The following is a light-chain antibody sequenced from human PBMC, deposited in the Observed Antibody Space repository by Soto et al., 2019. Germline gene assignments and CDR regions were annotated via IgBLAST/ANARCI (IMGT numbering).Light chain of an antibody. CDR3: QQYNKWTPLN. CDR2: GAS. Sequence: EIVMTQSPATLSVSPGERATLSCRASQSVSSNLAWYQQKPGQAPRLLIYGASTRATGIPARFSGSGSGTEFTLTISSMQSEDFAVYYCQQYNKWTPLNLGGGTKVEIK. V-gene: IGKV3-15*01. CDR1: QSVSSN. J-gene: IGKJ4*01.